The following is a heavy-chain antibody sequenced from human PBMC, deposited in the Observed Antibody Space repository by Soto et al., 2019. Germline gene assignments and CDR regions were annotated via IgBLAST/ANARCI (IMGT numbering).Heavy chain of an antibody. CDR2: ISSSSSYI. Sequence: GGSLRLSCAASGFTFSSYSMNWVRQAPGKGLEWVSSISSSSSYIYYADSVKGRFTISRDNAKNSLYLQMNSLRAEDTAVYYCARDERFLEWYPSRYYYYYKDDWGKGTRDTVSS. V-gene: IGHV3-21*01. J-gene: IGHJ6*03. D-gene: IGHD3-3*01. CDR1: GFTFSSYS. CDR3: ARDERFLEWYPSRYYYYYKDD.